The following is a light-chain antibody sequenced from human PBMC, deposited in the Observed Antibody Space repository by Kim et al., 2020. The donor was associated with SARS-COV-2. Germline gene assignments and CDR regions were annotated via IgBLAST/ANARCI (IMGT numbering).Light chain of an antibody. J-gene: IGLJ3*02. CDR2: DVN. V-gene: IGLV2-14*03. Sequence: QSALTQPASVSGSPGQSISISCTGTSSNIGSYNYVSWHQQHPGKAPKLMIYDVNKRPSGISSRFSGSKSGSTASLTISGLQAEDEADYYCSSFTTRSTLVFGGGTKVTVL. CDR3: SSFTTRSTLV. CDR1: SSNIGSYNY.